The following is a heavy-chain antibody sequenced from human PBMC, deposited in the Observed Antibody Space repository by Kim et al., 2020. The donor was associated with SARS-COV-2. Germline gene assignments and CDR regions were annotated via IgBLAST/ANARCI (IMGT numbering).Heavy chain of an antibody. D-gene: IGHD3-3*01. CDR1: GFTFSSYS. V-gene: IGHV3-21*01. Sequence: GGSLRLSCAASGFTFSSYSMNWVRQAPGKGLEWVSSISSSSSYIYYADSVKGRFTISRDNAKNSLYLQMNSLRAEDTAVYYCARDPSLILEWMRTYYFDYWGQGTLVTVSS. CDR3: ARDPSLILEWMRTYYFDY. J-gene: IGHJ4*02. CDR2: ISSSSSYI.